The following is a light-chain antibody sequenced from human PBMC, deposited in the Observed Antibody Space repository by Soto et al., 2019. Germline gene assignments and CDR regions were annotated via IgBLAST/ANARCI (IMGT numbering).Light chain of an antibody. V-gene: IGKV1-9*01. CDR2: AAS. CDR1: QGISSY. J-gene: IGKJ4*01. Sequence: DIQWTQSPSFLSASVGNRVTITCRASQGISSYLPWYQQKPGKAPKLLIHAASTLQSGVPSRFSGSESGKDFTLTISSLQPEDFATYYCQQLNSYPLTFGGGTKVDIK. CDR3: QQLNSYPLT.